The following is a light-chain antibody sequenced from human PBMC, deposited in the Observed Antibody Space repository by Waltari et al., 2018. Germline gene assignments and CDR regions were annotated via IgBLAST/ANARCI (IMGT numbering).Light chain of an antibody. CDR2: WAS. CDR3: QQYDSTPST. J-gene: IGKJ4*01. Sequence: DIVMTQSPDSLAVSLGERATINCKSSQSVLYSSNNKNYLAWYQQKPGQPPKLLIYWASTRESVVPYRFSGSGSGTDFTLTISSLQAEDVAVYYCQQYDSTPSTFGGGTKVESK. CDR1: QSVLYSSNNKNY. V-gene: IGKV4-1*01.